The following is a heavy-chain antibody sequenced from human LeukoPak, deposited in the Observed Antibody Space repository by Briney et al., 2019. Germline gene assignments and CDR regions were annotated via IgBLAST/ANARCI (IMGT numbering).Heavy chain of an antibody. D-gene: IGHD6-19*01. J-gene: IGHJ4*02. V-gene: IGHV3-23*01. Sequence: GGSLRLSCAASGFTFSSYSMNWVRQAPGKGLEWVSTISGSAATTYYTDSVKGRFTISRDNSRDTVYLRMKSLRVEDTAVYYCAKDSVAVAGLVNRFDYWGRGTLVTVSS. CDR2: ISGSAATT. CDR3: AKDSVAVAGLVNRFDY. CDR1: GFTFSSYS.